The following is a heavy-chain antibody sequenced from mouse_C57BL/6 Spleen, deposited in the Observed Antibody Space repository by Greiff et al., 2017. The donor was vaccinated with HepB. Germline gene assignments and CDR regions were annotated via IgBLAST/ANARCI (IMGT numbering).Heavy chain of an antibody. CDR3: TTTGLWLRRRPYWYFDV. CDR1: GFNIKDDY. V-gene: IGHV14-4*01. CDR2: IDPENGDT. Sequence: EVQLQQSGAELVRPGASVKLSCTASGFNIKDDYMHWVKQRPEQGLEWIGWIDPENGDTEYASKFQGKATITADTSSNTAYLQLRSLTSEDTAVYYCTTTGLWLRRRPYWYFDVWGTGTTVTVSS. J-gene: IGHJ1*03. D-gene: IGHD2-2*01.